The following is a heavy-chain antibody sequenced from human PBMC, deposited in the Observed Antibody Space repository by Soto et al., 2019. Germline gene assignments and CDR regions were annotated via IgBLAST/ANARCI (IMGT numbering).Heavy chain of an antibody. CDR2: IYYSGST. CDR3: ARGGTSDYYYGMDV. D-gene: IGHD1-26*01. Sequence: TLSLTCTVSGGSISSGGYYWSWIRQHPGKGLEWIGYIYYSGSTYYNPSLKSRVTISVDTSKNQFSLKLSSVTAADTAVYYCARGGTSDYYYGMDVWGQGTTVTVYS. V-gene: IGHV4-31*03. CDR1: GGSISSGGYY. J-gene: IGHJ6*02.